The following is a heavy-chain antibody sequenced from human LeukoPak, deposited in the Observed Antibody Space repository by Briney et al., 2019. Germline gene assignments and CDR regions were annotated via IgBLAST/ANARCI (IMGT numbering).Heavy chain of an antibody. D-gene: IGHD3-22*01. V-gene: IGHV4-34*01. CDR1: GGSISSYY. J-gene: IGHJ5*02. CDR3: ASARAENDSSGYQNWFDP. CDR2: INHSGST. Sequence: SETLSLTCTVSGGSISSYYWSWIRQPPGKGLEWIGEINHSGSTNYNPSLKSRVTISVDTSKNQFSLKLSSVTAADTAVYYCASARAENDSSGYQNWFDPWGQGTLVTVSS.